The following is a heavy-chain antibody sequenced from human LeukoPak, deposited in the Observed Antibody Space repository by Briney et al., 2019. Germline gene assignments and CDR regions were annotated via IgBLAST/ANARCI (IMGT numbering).Heavy chain of an antibody. CDR3: ARGPGIPDYYYYYMDV. CDR2: MNPNSGNT. J-gene: IGHJ6*03. V-gene: IGHV1-8*03. D-gene: IGHD1-14*01. Sequence: ASVKVSCKASGYTFTSYVIKWVREATGQGLEWMGWMNPNSGNTGYAQKFQGRVTITRNTSISTAYMELSSLRSEDTAVYYCARGPGIPDYYYYYMDVWGKGTTVTVSS. CDR1: GYTFTSYV.